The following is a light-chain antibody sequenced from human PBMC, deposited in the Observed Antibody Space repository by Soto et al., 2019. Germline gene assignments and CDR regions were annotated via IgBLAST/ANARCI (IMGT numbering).Light chain of an antibody. V-gene: IGLV2-23*01. CDR2: EGS. Sequence: QSVLTQPASVSGSPGQSITISCTGTSSDVGSYNLVSWYQQRPGKAPKLMIYEGSKRPSGVSNRFSGSKSGNTASLTISGLQAEDEADYFCCSYAGSSTYVCGTGTKVTVL. CDR1: SSDVGSYNL. CDR3: CSYAGSSTYV. J-gene: IGLJ1*01.